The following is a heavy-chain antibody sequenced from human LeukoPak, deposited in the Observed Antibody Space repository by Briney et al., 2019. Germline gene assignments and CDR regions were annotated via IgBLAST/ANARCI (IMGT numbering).Heavy chain of an antibody. Sequence: GSLRLSCAASGFTFSSYGMHWVRQAPGKGLEWVAVISYDGSNKYYADSVKGRFTISRDNSKNTLYLQMNSLRAEDTAVYYCAKGTYYYDSSGYYPNDYWGQGTLVTVSS. D-gene: IGHD3-22*01. CDR3: AKGTYYYDSSGYYPNDY. V-gene: IGHV3-30*18. J-gene: IGHJ4*02. CDR2: ISYDGSNK. CDR1: GFTFSSYG.